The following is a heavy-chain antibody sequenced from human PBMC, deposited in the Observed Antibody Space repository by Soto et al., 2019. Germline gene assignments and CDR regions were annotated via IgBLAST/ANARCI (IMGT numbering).Heavy chain of an antibody. CDR1: GYTFTSYG. J-gene: IGHJ6*02. D-gene: IGHD2-8*01. Sequence: QVQLVQSGAEVKKPGASVKVSCKASGYTFTSYGISWVRQAPGQGLEWMGWISAYNGNTNYAQKLQGRVTMTTDTSTSTAYMELRSLRSDDTAVYYCAIDPNGVCPHITVYRCYYYYGMDVWGQGTTVTVSS. V-gene: IGHV1-18*01. CDR3: AIDPNGVCPHITVYRCYYYYGMDV. CDR2: ISAYNGNT.